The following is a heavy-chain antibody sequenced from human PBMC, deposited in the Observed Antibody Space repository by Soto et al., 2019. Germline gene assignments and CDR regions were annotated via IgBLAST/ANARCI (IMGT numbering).Heavy chain of an antibody. CDR3: ASAIRVRGKNHYYYYYMDV. V-gene: IGHV1-8*01. D-gene: IGHD3-10*01. CDR2: MNPNSGNT. CDR1: GYTFTSYD. J-gene: IGHJ6*03. Sequence: ASVKVSCKASGYTFTSYDINWVRQATGQGLEWMGWMNPNSGNTGYAQKFQGRVTMTRNTSISTAYMELSSLGSEDTAVYYCASAIRVRGKNHYYYYYMDVWGKGTTVTVSS.